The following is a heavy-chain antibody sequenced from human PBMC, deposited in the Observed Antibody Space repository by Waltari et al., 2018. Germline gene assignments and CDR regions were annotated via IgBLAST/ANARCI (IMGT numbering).Heavy chain of an antibody. Sequence: QVQLLQSGAAVKKPGSSVKVSCKASGGTFKNHAISWVRQAPGQGLEWMGGSIPVVGTPNYAHKFQGRVTITADESTSTAYMELSSLRCDDTAVYYCARGIGYDREYWGQGTLVTVSS. J-gene: IGHJ4*02. V-gene: IGHV1-69*13. CDR2: SIPVVGTP. D-gene: IGHD5-12*01. CDR3: ARGIGYDREY. CDR1: GGTFKNHA.